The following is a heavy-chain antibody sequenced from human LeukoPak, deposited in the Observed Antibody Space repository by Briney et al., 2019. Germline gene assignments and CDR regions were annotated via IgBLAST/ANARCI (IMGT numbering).Heavy chain of an antibody. Sequence: ASVKVSCKASGGTFSSYAISWVRQAPGQGLEWMGGIIPIFGTANYAQKFQGRVTITADKSTSTAYMELSSLRSEDTAVYYCARGRNNWNDDYDAFDIWGQGTMVTVSS. D-gene: IGHD1-20*01. V-gene: IGHV1-69*06. CDR3: ARGRNNWNDDYDAFDI. CDR1: GGTFSSYA. CDR2: IIPIFGTA. J-gene: IGHJ3*02.